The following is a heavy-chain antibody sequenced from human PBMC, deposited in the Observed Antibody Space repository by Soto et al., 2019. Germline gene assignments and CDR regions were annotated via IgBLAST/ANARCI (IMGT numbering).Heavy chain of an antibody. Sequence: GASVKVSCKASGYTFTSYGISWVRQAPGQGLEWMGWISAYNGNTNYAQKLQGRVTMTTDTSTSTAYMELRSLRSDDTAVYYCARELGSYDCWSGYYGYYYGMDVWGQGTTVTVSS. V-gene: IGHV1-18*01. CDR3: ARELGSYDCWSGYYGYYYGMDV. J-gene: IGHJ6*02. D-gene: IGHD3-3*01. CDR2: ISAYNGNT. CDR1: GYTFTSYG.